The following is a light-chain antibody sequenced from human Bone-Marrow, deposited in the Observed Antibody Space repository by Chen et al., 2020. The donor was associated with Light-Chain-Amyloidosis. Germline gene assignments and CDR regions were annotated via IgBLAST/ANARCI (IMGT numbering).Light chain of an antibody. CDR3: YSAADNNLWV. V-gene: IGLV3-27*01. CDR2: KDT. Sequence: SYELTQPPSVSVSPGRTARITCSGDVLANRYSRWFQQKPGRAPVLVIYKDTERPSGIPERFSGSSSGTIVTLTITGAQVEDEADYYCYSAADNNLWVFGGGTKLTVL. J-gene: IGLJ3*02. CDR1: VLANRY.